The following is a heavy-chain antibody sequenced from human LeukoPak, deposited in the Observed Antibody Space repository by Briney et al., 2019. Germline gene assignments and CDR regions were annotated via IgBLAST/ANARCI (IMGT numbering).Heavy chain of an antibody. J-gene: IGHJ4*02. D-gene: IGHD3-3*01. CDR1: GFTFSSYV. V-gene: IGHV3-23*01. CDR3: AKGSAYADF. Sequence: GGSLRLSCAASGFTFSSYVMSWVRQAPGKGLEWVSTISGSGGSTYYADSVKGRFTISRDNPKNTLSLQMDSLRAEDTAVYYCAKGSAYADFWGQGTLVTVSS. CDR2: ISGSGGST.